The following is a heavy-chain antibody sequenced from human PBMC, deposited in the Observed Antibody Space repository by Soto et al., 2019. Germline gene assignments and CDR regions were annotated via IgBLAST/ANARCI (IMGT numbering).Heavy chain of an antibody. Sequence: SVKVSRKASGGTFSSYAISWVRQAPGQGLEWMGGIIPIFGTANYAQKFQGRVMITADKSTSTAYMELSSLRSEDTAVYYCARLDTAMATTVYYYYGMDVWGQGTTVTVSS. CDR3: ARLDTAMATTVYYYYGMDV. V-gene: IGHV1-69*06. CDR1: GGTFSSYA. J-gene: IGHJ6*02. CDR2: IIPIFGTA. D-gene: IGHD5-18*01.